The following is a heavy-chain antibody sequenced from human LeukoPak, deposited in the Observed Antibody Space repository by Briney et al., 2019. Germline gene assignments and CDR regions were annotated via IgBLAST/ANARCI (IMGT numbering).Heavy chain of an antibody. D-gene: IGHD2-21*02. V-gene: IGHV4-39*01. CDR3: ARHGSIVVVTAILGLDY. Sequence: PSETLSLTXTVSGGSISSSSYYWGCIRQPPGKGLEWIGSIYYSGSTYYNLSLKSRVTISVDTSKNQFSLKLSSVTAADTAVYYCARHGSIVVVTAILGLDYWGQGTLVTVSS. J-gene: IGHJ4*02. CDR1: GGSISSSSYY. CDR2: IYYSGST.